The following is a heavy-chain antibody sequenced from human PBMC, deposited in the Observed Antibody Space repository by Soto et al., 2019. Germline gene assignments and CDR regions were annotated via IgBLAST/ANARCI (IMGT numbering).Heavy chain of an antibody. V-gene: IGHV4-34*01. J-gene: IGHJ6*01. CDR1: GGSFSGYY. CDR3: ARGPRMTIFAVGVKIAYGMYG. CDR2: SNHRGSS. D-gene: IGHD3-3*01. Sequence: PSVTLSLTCAVYGGSFSGYYWSRFRRPPRRRLGGIGESNHRGSSNYNLSLKTRVTISVDTSKTQFSLKLNSVTAADTAVYYCARGPRMTIFAVGVKIAYGMYGWGQGTTVSVS.